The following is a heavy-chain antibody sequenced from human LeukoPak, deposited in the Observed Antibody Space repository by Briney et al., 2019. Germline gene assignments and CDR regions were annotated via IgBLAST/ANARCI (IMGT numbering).Heavy chain of an antibody. D-gene: IGHD2-2*02. CDR1: GGSISSYY. Sequence: SETLSLTCTVSGGSISSYYWSWIRQPPGKGLEWIGHIYTSGSTNYNPSLKSRVTISVDTSKNQFSLKLSSVTAADTAVYYCARVGYCSSTSCYTESAFDIWGQGTMVTVSS. V-gene: IGHV4-4*09. CDR2: IYTSGST. CDR3: ARVGYCSSTSCYTESAFDI. J-gene: IGHJ3*02.